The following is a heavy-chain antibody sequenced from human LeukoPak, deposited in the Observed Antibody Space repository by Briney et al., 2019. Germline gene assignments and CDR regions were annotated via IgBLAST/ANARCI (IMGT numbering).Heavy chain of an antibody. J-gene: IGHJ5*02. CDR2: ISAYNGNT. V-gene: IGHV1-18*01. D-gene: IGHD3-3*01. CDR3: AREGVYGFWSGYYHNWFDP. CDR1: GYTFTSYG. Sequence: ASVKVSCKASGYTFTSYGISWVRQAPGQGLEWMGWISAYNGNTNYAQKLQGRVTMTTDTSTSTAYMELRSLRSDDTAVYYCAREGVYGFWSGYYHNWFDPWGQGTLVTVSS.